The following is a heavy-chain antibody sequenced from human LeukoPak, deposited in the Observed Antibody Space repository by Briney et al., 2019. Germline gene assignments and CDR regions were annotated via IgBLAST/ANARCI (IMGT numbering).Heavy chain of an antibody. V-gene: IGHV3-23*01. J-gene: IGHJ4*02. D-gene: IGHD3-3*01. CDR1: GFTFSCYA. CDR3: AKDGGNDFWSGYYLDY. Sequence: GGSLRLSCAASGFTFSCYAMSWVRQAPGKGLEWVSAISGSGGSTYYADSVKGRFTISRDNSKNTLYLQMNSLRAEDTAVYYCAKDGGNDFWSGYYLDYWGQGTLVTVSS. CDR2: ISGSGGST.